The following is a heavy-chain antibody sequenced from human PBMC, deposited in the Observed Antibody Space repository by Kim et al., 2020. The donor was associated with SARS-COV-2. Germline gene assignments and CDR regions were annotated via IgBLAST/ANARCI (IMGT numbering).Heavy chain of an antibody. D-gene: IGHD2-15*01. CDR3: ARDHDGWWINWYFDL. J-gene: IGHJ2*01. CDR1: GFTFSSYG. CDR2: IWYDGSNK. Sequence: GGSLRLSCAASGFTFSSYGMHWVRQAPGKGLEWVAVIWYDGSNKYYADSVKGRFTISRDNSKNTLYLQMNSLRAEDTAVYYCARDHDGWWINWYFDLWGRGTLVTVSS. V-gene: IGHV3-33*01.